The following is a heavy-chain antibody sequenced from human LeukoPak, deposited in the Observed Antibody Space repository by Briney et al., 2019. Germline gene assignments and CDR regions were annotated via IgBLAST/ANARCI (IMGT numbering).Heavy chain of an antibody. D-gene: IGHD1-26*01. CDR1: GFTFSSYS. V-gene: IGHV3-21*01. CDR3: ARVGGSYPNPFDY. CDR2: ISSSSSYI. Sequence: PGGSLRLSCAASGFTFSSYSMNWVRQAPGKGLEWFSSISSSSSYIYYADSVKGRFTISRDNAKNSLYLQMNSLRAEDTAVYYCARVGGSYPNPFDYWGQGTLVTVSS. J-gene: IGHJ4*02.